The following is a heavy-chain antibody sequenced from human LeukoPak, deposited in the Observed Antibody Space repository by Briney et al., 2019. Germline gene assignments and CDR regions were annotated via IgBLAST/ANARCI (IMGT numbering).Heavy chain of an antibody. CDR1: GGTFSSYA. D-gene: IGHD2-2*01. V-gene: IGHV1-69*05. CDR2: IIPIFGTA. CDR3: ASSPPPYCSSTSCYELDY. J-gene: IGHJ4*02. Sequence: XVXXSCKASGGTFSSYAISWVRQAPGQGLEXMGRIIPIFGTANYAQKFQGRVTITTDESTSTAYMELSSLRSEDTAVYYCASSPPPYCSSTSCYELDYWGQGTLVTVSS.